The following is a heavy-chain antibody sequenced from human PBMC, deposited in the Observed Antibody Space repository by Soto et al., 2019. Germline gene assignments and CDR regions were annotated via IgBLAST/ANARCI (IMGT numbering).Heavy chain of an antibody. CDR3: ARGRHSLFDY. J-gene: IGHJ4*02. D-gene: IGHD2-21*01. CDR1: GFTFSNYG. Sequence: QVQLVESGGGVVQPGGSLRLSCAASGFTFSNYGMHWVRQAPGKGLEWVAVIWYDGNNKYYADSVKGRFTISRDNSNNTLYLQMTSLRAEDTAVYYCARGRHSLFDYWGQGTLVTVSS. CDR2: IWYDGNNK. V-gene: IGHV3-33*01.